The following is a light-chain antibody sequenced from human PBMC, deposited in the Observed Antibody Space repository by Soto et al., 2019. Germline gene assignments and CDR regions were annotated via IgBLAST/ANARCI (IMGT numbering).Light chain of an antibody. Sequence: QSALTQPASVSGSPGQSITISCTGTSSDVGGYNFVSWYQQHPGTAPKLMIYDVSNRPSGVSNRFSGSKSGNTASLTISELQPEDEADYYCSSYTSSSTVVFGGGTKLTVL. CDR1: SSDVGGYNF. V-gene: IGLV2-14*01. J-gene: IGLJ2*01. CDR2: DVS. CDR3: SSYTSSSTVV.